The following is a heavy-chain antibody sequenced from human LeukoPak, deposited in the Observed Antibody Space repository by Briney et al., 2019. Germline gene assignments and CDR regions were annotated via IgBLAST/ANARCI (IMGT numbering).Heavy chain of an antibody. CDR1: GGSISSYY. D-gene: IGHD6-13*01. V-gene: IGHV4-4*07. Sequence: PSETLSLTCTVSGGSISSYYWSWIRQPAGKGLEWIGRIYTSGSTNYNPSLKSRVTMSVDTSKNQFSLKLSSVTAADTAVYYCARASSSSWYYYMDVWGKGTTVTISS. J-gene: IGHJ6*03. CDR2: IYTSGST. CDR3: ARASSSSWYYYMDV.